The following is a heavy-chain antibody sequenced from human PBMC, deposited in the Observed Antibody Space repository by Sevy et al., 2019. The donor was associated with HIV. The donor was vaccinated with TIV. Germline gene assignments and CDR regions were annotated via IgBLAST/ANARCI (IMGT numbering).Heavy chain of an antibody. V-gene: IGHV3-21*01. D-gene: IGHD3-22*01. CDR2: ISSSSSYI. CDR1: GFTFSSYS. CDR3: ARDAALSNYYDSSGYPNAFDI. J-gene: IGHJ3*02. Sequence: GGSLRLSCAASGFTFSSYSMNWVRQAPGKELEWVSSISSSSSYIYYADSVKGRFTISRDNAKNSLYLQMNSLRAEDSAVYYCARDAALSNYYDSSGYPNAFDIWGQGTMVTVSS.